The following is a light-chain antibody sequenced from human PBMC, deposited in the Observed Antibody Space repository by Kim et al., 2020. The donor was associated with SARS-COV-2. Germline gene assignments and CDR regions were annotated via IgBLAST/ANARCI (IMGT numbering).Light chain of an antibody. CDR3: QVWDSSTVV. CDR2: RAS. Sequence: EALGQKASITCGRNNIGSKNVHWYQQKPGQAPVLVIYRASNRPSGIPERFSGSNAGNSATLTISRAQARDEADYYCQVWDSSTVVFGGGTQLTFL. CDR1: NIGSKN. V-gene: IGLV3-9*01. J-gene: IGLJ2*01.